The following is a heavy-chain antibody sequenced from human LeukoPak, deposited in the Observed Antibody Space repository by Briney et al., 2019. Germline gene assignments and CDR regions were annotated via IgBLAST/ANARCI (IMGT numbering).Heavy chain of an antibody. CDR1: GGSISGYY. CDR2: IYISGST. CDR3: ARVGNGFDY. V-gene: IGHV4-4*07. Sequence: WETLSLTCTVSGGSISGYYWSWIRQPAGKGLEWIGRIYISGSTNYNPSLVGRLTMSVDTSKNQFSLKLSSVTAADTAMYYCARVGNGFDYWGQGTLVTVSS. D-gene: IGHD2-8*01. J-gene: IGHJ4*02.